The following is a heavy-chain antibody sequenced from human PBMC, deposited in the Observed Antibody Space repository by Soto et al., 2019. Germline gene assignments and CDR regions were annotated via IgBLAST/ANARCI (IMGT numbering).Heavy chain of an antibody. V-gene: IGHV3-30*04. CDR1: GFTFRSYT. CDR3: ATAYRISQNYFDS. Sequence: QVQLVESGGGVVQPGRSLRLSCVASGFTFRSYTMQWVRQAPGKGLEWVAVMSYDGKNEKYADSVKGRFTISRDNSKNTLYLQMDSLSVEDTAVYFCATAYRISQNYFDSWGQGSLVIVSS. D-gene: IGHD6-13*01. CDR2: MSYDGKNE. J-gene: IGHJ4*02.